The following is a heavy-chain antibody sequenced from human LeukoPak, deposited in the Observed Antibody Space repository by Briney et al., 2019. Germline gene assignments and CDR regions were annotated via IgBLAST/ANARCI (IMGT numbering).Heavy chain of an antibody. J-gene: IGHJ4*02. CDR3: ARDYGDILTGYYFDY. CDR1: GGSISSYY. Sequence: SETLSLTCTVSGGSISSYYWSWIRQPAGQGLEWIGRIYTSGSTNYNPSLTSRVTMSVDTSKNQFSRKLSSVTAADTAVYYCARDYGDILTGYYFDYWGQGTLVTVSS. V-gene: IGHV4-4*07. D-gene: IGHD3-9*01. CDR2: IYTSGST.